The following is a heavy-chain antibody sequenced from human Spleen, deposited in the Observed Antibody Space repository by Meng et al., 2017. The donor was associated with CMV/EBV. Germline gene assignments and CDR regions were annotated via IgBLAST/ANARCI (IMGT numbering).Heavy chain of an antibody. Sequence: SGYTFTSYDLNWVRQATGQGLEWMGWINPNSGGTNYAQKFQGRVTMTRDTSISTAYMELSRLRSDDTAVYYCARDEEYSSSWYWFDPWGQGTLVTVSS. CDR2: INPNSGGT. J-gene: IGHJ5*02. V-gene: IGHV1-2*02. CDR1: GYTFTSYD. CDR3: ARDEEYSSSWYWFDP. D-gene: IGHD6-13*01.